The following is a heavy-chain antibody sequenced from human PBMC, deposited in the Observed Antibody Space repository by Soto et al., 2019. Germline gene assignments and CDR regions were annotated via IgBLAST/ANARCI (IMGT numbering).Heavy chain of an antibody. D-gene: IGHD3-16*01. J-gene: IGHJ4*02. CDR3: ANGGYYVPIDY. Sequence: GGLREVSCAASGFAFSSYAMSWVRQAPGKGLEWVSAISGSGGSTYYADSVKGRFTISRDNSKNTLYLQMNSLRAEDTAVYYCANGGYYVPIDYWGKGTLVTVSS. V-gene: IGHV3-23*01. CDR1: GFAFSSYA. CDR2: ISGSGGST.